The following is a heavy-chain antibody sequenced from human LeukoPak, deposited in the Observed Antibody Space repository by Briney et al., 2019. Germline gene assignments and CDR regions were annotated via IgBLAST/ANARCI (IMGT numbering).Heavy chain of an antibody. V-gene: IGHV3-23*01. CDR1: GITLSNYG. D-gene: IGHD3-10*01. CDR3: ARSGNYYYYAMDV. Sequence: GGSLRLSCAVSGITLSNYGMTWVRQAPGKGLEWDSAISGSGGSTYYADSVKGRFTISRDNSKNTLYLQMNSLRAEDTAVYYCARSGNYYYYAMDVWGQGTTVTVSS. J-gene: IGHJ6*02. CDR2: ISGSGGST.